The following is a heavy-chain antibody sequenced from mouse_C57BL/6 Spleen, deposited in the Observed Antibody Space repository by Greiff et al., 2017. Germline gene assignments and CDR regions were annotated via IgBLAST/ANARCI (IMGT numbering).Heavy chain of an antibody. CDR1: GFNIKDYY. CDR2: IDPEDGDT. D-gene: IGHD1-1*01. CDR3: TTFYGSLLWDY. J-gene: IGHJ4*01. Sequence: VQLQQSGAELVRPGASVKLSCTDSGFNIKDYYMHWVKQRPEQGLEWIGRIDPEDGDTEYAPKFQGKATMTADTSSNTAYLQLSSLTSEDTAVYYCTTFYGSLLWDYWGQGTSVTVSS. V-gene: IGHV14-1*01.